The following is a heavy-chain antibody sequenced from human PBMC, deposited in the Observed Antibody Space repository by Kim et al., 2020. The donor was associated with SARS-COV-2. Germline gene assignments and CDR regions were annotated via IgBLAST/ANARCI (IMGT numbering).Heavy chain of an antibody. CDR1: GFTFSTYA. D-gene: IGHD2-15*01. CDR2: ISGSGGRT. J-gene: IGHJ4*02. CDR3: AKAIACSGGSCYFVPSEY. Sequence: GGSLRLSCAASGFTFSTYAMSWVRQAPGKGLEWVSAISGSGGRTYYADSVKGRFTISRDNSKNTLYLQMNSLRAEDTAVYYCAKAIACSGGSCYFVPSEYSGAEALVTVSS. V-gene: IGHV3-23*01.